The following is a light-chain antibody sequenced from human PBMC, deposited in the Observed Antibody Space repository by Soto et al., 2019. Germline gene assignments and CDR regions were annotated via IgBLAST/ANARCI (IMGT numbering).Light chain of an antibody. CDR2: AAS. J-gene: IGKJ2*01. V-gene: IGKV1-17*01. Sequence: DIQMTQSPSSLSASVGDRVTITCRASQAIRNDLAWFQQKPGKAPKRLIYAASRLQGGVPSRFSGSGSGKEFTLTNSRVQPEDFSTYYFLKHNSCLFTFGQGTELDIK. CDR3: LKHNSCLFT. CDR1: QAIRND.